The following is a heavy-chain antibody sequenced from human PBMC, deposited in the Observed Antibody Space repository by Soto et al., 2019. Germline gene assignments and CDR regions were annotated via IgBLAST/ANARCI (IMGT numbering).Heavy chain of an antibody. J-gene: IGHJ6*03. CDR2: IYYSGST. Sequence: SETLSLTCTVSGGSISSSSYYWGWIRQPPGKGLEWIGSIYYSGSTYYNPSLKSRVTISVDTSKNQFSLKLSSVTAADTAVYYCAGWYLNYYYMDVWGKGTTVTVSS. CDR3: AGWYLNYYYMDV. V-gene: IGHV4-39*01. D-gene: IGHD6-19*01. CDR1: GGSISSSSYY.